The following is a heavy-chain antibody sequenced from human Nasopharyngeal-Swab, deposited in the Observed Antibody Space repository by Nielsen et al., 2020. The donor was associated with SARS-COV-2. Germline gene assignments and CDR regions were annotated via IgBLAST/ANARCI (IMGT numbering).Heavy chain of an antibody. CDR1: GGPVRSSHY. Sequence: SETLSLTCKVSGGPVRSSHYWGWVRQPPGKGLEWIANMFYSGDTYYNSSLRSRVIMSVDASGNQFSLKLSSVTAADSAIYYCARQNFDHLWGWFDYWGQGILVTVST. J-gene: IGHJ4*02. CDR2: MFYSGDT. V-gene: IGHV4-39*01. CDR3: ARQNFDHLWGWFDY. D-gene: IGHD3-16*01.